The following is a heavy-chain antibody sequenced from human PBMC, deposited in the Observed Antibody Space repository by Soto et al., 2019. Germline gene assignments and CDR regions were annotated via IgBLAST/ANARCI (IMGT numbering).Heavy chain of an antibody. J-gene: IGHJ5*02. CDR3: VASLAASGLNWLDP. Sequence: PSETLSLTCIVSGGSISEKYWNWVRQPPGKGLEWIGLIFANGHTDYNPSLKSRVTMSVDASKNHFPLRLTSMTAEDTAVYYCVASLAASGLNWLDPWGRGTLVTVSS. D-gene: IGHD6-13*01. V-gene: IGHV4-4*07. CDR1: GGSISEKY. CDR2: IFANGHT.